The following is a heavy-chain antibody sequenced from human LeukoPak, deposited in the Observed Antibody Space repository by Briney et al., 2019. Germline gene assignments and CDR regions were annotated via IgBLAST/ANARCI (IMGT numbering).Heavy chain of an antibody. Sequence: GGSLRLSCAASGFIFSTYTMNWVCQAPGKGLEWIAYISPGSTTIFYADSLKGRFTVSRDNAKNSLFLEMNSLRADDTAVYYCARDSDWYSGLFDHWGQGTPVTVS. CDR2: ISPGSTTI. V-gene: IGHV3-48*04. J-gene: IGHJ4*02. CDR3: ARDSDWYSGLFDH. D-gene: IGHD6-19*01. CDR1: GFIFSTYT.